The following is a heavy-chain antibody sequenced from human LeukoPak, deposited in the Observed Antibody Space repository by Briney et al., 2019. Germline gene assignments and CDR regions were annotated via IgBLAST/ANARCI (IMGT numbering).Heavy chain of an antibody. J-gene: IGHJ5*01. Sequence: PGGSLRLSCAASGFTFSNYAMSWVRQTPGKGLEWVSVISGRGDDTYYADSVKGRFTISRDNSKNTLSLQMTSLRVEDTAIYYCAKRPQTGYISSWQNWFDPWGPGTLVTVSP. CDR2: ISGRGDDT. V-gene: IGHV3-23*01. CDR1: GFTFSNYA. CDR3: AKRPQTGYISSWQNWFDP. D-gene: IGHD6-13*01.